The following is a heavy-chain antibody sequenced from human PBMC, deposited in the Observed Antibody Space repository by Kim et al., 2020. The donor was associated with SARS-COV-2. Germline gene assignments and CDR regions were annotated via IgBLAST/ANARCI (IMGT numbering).Heavy chain of an antibody. D-gene: IGHD2-21*01. CDR3: ARWPYCVGGDCYGDF. CDR1: GGSFSNFA. Sequence: SVKVSCKASGGSFSNFAINWVRQAPGRGLEWMGGITPIYGTTKYAPKFLGRLSIIADESRSTAYMELSSLTSGDTAVYFCARWPYCVGGDCYGDFWGQG. V-gene: IGHV1-69*13. J-gene: IGHJ4*03. CDR2: ITPIYGTT.